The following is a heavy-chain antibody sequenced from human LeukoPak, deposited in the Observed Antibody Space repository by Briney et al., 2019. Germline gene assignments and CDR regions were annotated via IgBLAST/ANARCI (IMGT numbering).Heavy chain of an antibody. V-gene: IGHV3-33*01. CDR1: GFTFSSYS. CDR3: ARDELRLKFAPSAFDI. D-gene: IGHD3-10*01. Sequence: GRSLRLPCAASGFTFSSYSMHWVRQAPGKGLEWVAVIWYDGSNKYYADSVKGRFTISRDNSKNTLYLQMNSLRAEDTAVYYCARDELRLKFAPSAFDIWGQGTMVTVSS. J-gene: IGHJ3*02. CDR2: IWYDGSNK.